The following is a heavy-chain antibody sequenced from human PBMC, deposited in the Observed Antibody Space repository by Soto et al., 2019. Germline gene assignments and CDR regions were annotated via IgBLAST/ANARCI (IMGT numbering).Heavy chain of an antibody. CDR2: VSGGGGDT. V-gene: IGHV3-23*01. CDR1: GFTFSSYA. Sequence: EVQLLESGGGLVQPGGSLRLSCAASGFTFSSYAMNWVRQAPGKGLEWVSAVSGGGGDTYYADSVKGRFTISRDNSKNTLYLQMNSLRAEDTAVYYCAKDTQQLVPVYYFDYWGQGTLVTVSS. J-gene: IGHJ4*02. CDR3: AKDTQQLVPVYYFDY. D-gene: IGHD6-13*01.